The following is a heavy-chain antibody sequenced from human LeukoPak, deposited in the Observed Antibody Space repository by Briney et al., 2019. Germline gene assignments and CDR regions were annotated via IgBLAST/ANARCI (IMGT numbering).Heavy chain of an antibody. CDR3: ARDTAMVKFDP. J-gene: IGHJ5*02. D-gene: IGHD5-18*01. Sequence: PGGALRLSCAASGVTFSVYTIYWVRHAPGEGVECVSSISSTSYIYYADSVQCRFTISRDSAKTSVHLQMNRLRAEDTAVYYCARDTAMVKFDPWGQGTLVTVSS. CDR2: ISSTSYI. CDR1: GVTFSVYT. V-gene: IGHV3-21*01.